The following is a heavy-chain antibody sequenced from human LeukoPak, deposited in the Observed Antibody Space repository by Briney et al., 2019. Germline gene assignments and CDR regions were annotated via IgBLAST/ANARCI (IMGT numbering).Heavy chain of an antibody. Sequence: PGGSLRLSCAASGFTVNSNYMSWVRQAPGKGLEWVSVIYSGGSTYYADSVKGRFTISRDNSKNTLYLQMNSLRAEDTAVYYCSRADSVNAFDIWGQGTMVTVSS. D-gene: IGHD3-22*01. CDR1: GFTVNSNY. CDR3: SRADSVNAFDI. J-gene: IGHJ3*02. CDR2: IYSGGST. V-gene: IGHV3-53*01.